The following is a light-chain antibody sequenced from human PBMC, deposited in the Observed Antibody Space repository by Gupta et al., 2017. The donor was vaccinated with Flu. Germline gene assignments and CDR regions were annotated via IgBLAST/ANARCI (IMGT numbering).Light chain of an antibody. V-gene: IGKV1-8*01. J-gene: IGKJ1*01. Sequence: GGRVNITCRASQGISSYLAWYQQKPGKAPKLLIYAASTLQSGVPSRFSGSGSGTDFTLTISCLQSEDFATYYCQQYYSYPPTFGQGTKVEIK. CDR2: AAS. CDR3: QQYYSYPPT. CDR1: QGISSY.